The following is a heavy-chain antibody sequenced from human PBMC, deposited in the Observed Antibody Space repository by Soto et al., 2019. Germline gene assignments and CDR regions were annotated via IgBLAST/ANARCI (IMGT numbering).Heavy chain of an antibody. D-gene: IGHD5-12*01. J-gene: IGHJ6*03. CDR2: IYYSGST. CDR3: ARDASGYDSTDYYYYYMDV. Sequence: SETLSLTCTVSGGSISSYYWSWIRQPPGKGLEWIGYIYYSGSTNYNPSLKSRVTISVDTSKNQFSLKLSSVTAADTAVYYCARDASGYDSTDYYYYYMDVWGKGTTVTVSS. V-gene: IGHV4-59*12. CDR1: GGSISSYY.